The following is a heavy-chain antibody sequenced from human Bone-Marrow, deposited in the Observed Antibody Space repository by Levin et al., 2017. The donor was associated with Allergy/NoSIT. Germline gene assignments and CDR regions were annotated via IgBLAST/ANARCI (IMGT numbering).Heavy chain of an antibody. D-gene: IGHD4-17*01. J-gene: IGHJ6*02. CDR1: GFTFNSYA. CDR2: TWFDGSNK. Sequence: QAGGSLRLSCAASGFTFNSYAMHWVRQAPGKGLEWVAFTWFDGSNKYYADSVKGRFTISRDNSNNMLYLQMDSLRSEDTAIYYCARDVFGDYDYSYYGMDVWGQGTTVTVS. V-gene: IGHV3-33*01. CDR3: ARDVFGDYDYSYYGMDV.